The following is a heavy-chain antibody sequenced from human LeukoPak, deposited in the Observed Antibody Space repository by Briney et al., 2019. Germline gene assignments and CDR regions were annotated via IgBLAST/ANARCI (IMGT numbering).Heavy chain of an antibody. V-gene: IGHV4-59*01. CDR2: IYYSGST. Sequence: SETLSLTCSVSGGSISSYYWSWIRQPPGKGLEWIGYIYYSGSTNYNPSLKSRVTISVDTSKNQFSLKLSSVTAADTAVYYCAREYCSGGSCYNYWGQGTLVTVSS. CDR1: GGSISSYY. D-gene: IGHD2-15*01. CDR3: AREYCSGGSCYNY. J-gene: IGHJ4*02.